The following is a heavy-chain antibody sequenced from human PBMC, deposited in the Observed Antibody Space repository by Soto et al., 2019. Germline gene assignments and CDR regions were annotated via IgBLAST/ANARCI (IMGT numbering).Heavy chain of an antibody. CDR1: GGTFSSYA. Sequence: GALVKVSSKASGGTFSSYAISWVRQAPGQGLEWMEALIPIFGTANYAQKFQGRVTITAXXXXSXAXMXLSSLRSEDTAVYYCARADYLMTTVTTYNYWGPG. CDR3: ARADYLMTTVTTYNY. D-gene: IGHD4-17*01. CDR2: LIPIFGTA. V-gene: IGHV1-69*01. J-gene: IGHJ4*02.